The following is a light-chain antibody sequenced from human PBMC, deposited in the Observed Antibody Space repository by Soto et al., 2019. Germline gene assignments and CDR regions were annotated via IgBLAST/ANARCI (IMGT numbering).Light chain of an antibody. V-gene: IGKV1-5*01. CDR1: QSISSW. CDR2: DAS. Sequence: DIQMTQSPSTLSASVGDRVTITCRASQSISSWLAWYQQKPGKAPKLLIYDASSLESGVPSRFSGSGSVPEFTLTISSLHPDDFATYYCQQYNSYPRSFVQGTKVEIK. J-gene: IGKJ1*01. CDR3: QQYNSYPRS.